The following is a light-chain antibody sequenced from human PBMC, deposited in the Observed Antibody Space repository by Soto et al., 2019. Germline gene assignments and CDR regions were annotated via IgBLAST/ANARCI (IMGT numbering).Light chain of an antibody. CDR1: SSDVGGYNY. CDR3: CSHAGSYRV. Sequence: QSALTQPRSVSGSPGQSVPISCTGTSSDVGGYNYVSWYQQHPGKAPKLMIYDVSKRPSGVPDRFSGSKSGNTASLTISGLQAEDEADYYCCSHAGSYRVFGGGTKLTVL. CDR2: DVS. V-gene: IGLV2-11*01. J-gene: IGLJ3*02.